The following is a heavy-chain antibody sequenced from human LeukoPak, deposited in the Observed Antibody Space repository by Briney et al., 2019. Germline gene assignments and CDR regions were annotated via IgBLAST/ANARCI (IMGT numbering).Heavy chain of an antibody. D-gene: IGHD4-17*01. CDR2: ISDDGSNK. CDR1: GFTFRTYA. V-gene: IGHV3-30*04. CDR3: ARAFSTTAFDY. Sequence: QSGRSLRLSCAASGFTFRTYAMNWVRQAPGKGLEWVAVISDDGSNKYYAESVKGQFTISRDNSKNTLYLQMNSLRAEDTAVYYCARAFSTTAFDYWGQGTLVTVSS. J-gene: IGHJ4*02.